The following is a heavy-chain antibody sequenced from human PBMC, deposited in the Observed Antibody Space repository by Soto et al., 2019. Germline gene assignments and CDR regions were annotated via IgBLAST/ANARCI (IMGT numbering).Heavy chain of an antibody. Sequence: GGSLRLSCAASGFTFSSYAMSWVRQAPGKGLEWVSAISGSGGSTYYADSVKGRFTISRDNSKNTLYLQMNSLRAEDTAVYYCARWHRVGYDYYYGMDVWGQGTTVTVSS. CDR3: ARWHRVGYDYYYGMDV. CDR2: ISGSGGST. D-gene: IGHD3-16*01. V-gene: IGHV3-23*01. CDR1: GFTFSSYA. J-gene: IGHJ6*02.